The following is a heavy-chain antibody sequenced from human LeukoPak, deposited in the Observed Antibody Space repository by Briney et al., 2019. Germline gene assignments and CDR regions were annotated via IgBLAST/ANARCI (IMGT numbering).Heavy chain of an antibody. CDR3: ARDGRYFDWLLSALDY. CDR1: GFTFSSYG. CDR2: IWYDGSNR. Sequence: GRSLRLSCAASGFTFSSYGMHWVRQAPGQGLEWVAVIWYDGSNRYYADSVKGRFTISRDNSKNTLYLQMNSLRAEDTAVYYCARDGRYFDWLLSALDYWGQGTLVTVSS. J-gene: IGHJ4*02. D-gene: IGHD3-9*01. V-gene: IGHV3-33*01.